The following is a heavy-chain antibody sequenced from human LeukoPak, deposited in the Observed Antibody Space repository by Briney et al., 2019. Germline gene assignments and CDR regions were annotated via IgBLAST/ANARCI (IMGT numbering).Heavy chain of an antibody. CDR3: ARGVDFWSGYLGS. V-gene: IGHV4-59*01. CDR1: GGSISSYY. CDR2: IYYSGST. J-gene: IGHJ4*02. D-gene: IGHD3-3*01. Sequence: LETPSLTCTVSGGSISSYYWSWIRQPPGKGLEWIGYIYYSGSTNYNPSLKSRVTISVDTSKNQFSLKLSSVTAADTAVYYCARGVDFWSGYLGSWGQGTLVTVSS.